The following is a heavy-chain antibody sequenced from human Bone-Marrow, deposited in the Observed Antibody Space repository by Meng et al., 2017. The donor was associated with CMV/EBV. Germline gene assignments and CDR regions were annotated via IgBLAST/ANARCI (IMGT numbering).Heavy chain of an antibody. J-gene: IGHJ4*02. D-gene: IGHD2-21*01. V-gene: IGHV1-69*05. CDR3: ATYSNCGGDCPPTFDY. CDR1: GGTFSSYA. CDR2: IIPTFGTA. Sequence: SVKVSCKASGGTFSSYAISWVRQAPGQGLEWMGGIIPTFGTANYAQKFQGRVTITTDESTSTAYMELSSLRSEDTAVYYCATYSNCGGDCPPTFDYWGQGTLVTVSS.